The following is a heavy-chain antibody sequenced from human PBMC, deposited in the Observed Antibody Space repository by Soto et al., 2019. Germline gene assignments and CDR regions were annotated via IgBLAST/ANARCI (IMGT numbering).Heavy chain of an antibody. J-gene: IGHJ6*02. V-gene: IGHV3-30-3*01. D-gene: IGHD6-25*01. CDR1: GFTISSYA. CDR2: ISYDGSNK. Sequence: QVQLVESGGGVVQPGRSLKLSCAASGFTISSYAMHWVRQAPGKGLEWVAVISYDGSNKYYADSVKGRFTISRDNSKNTLYLQMNSLRAEDTAVYYCARGRRGNYYYYGMDVWGQGTTVTVSS. CDR3: ARGRRGNYYYYGMDV.